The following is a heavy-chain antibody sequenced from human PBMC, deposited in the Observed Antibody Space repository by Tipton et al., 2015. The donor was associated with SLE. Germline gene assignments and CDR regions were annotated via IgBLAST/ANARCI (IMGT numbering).Heavy chain of an antibody. CDR1: GGSISSYY. J-gene: IGHJ4*02. D-gene: IGHD3-22*01. CDR2: IFHSGST. V-gene: IGHV4-59*12. Sequence: TLSLTCTVSGGSISSYYWSWIRQSPGKGLEWIGYIFHSGSTKYNPSLKSRATMSVDTSKNQFSLKLSSVTAADTAVYYCARDEYRYDATGYHLLGHFDFWGQGTLVTVSS. CDR3: ARDEYRYDATGYHLLGHFDF.